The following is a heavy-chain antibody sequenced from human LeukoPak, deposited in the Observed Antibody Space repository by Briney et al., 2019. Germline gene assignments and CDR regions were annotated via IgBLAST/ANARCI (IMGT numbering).Heavy chain of an antibody. D-gene: IGHD3-22*01. J-gene: IGHJ3*02. CDR3: TRALPFTYYSDSSGYVYAFDI. CDR1: GFTFSDYA. V-gene: IGHV3-49*03. Sequence: GGSLRLSCTASGFTFSDYAMSWFRQAPGKGLERVGFIRSKAYGGTQYYPASMKGTFTISRHDSKSLAYLQTNSLKTEDTAVYYCTRALPFTYYSDSSGYVYAFDIWGQGTMVTVS. CDR2: IRSKAYGGTQ.